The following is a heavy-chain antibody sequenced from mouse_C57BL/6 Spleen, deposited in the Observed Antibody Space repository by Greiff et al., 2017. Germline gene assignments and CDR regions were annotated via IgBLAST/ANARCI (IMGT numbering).Heavy chain of an antibody. Sequence: QVHVKQPGAELVRPGSSVKLSCKASGYTFTSYWMHWVKQRPIQGLEWIGNIDPSDSETHYNQKFKDKATLTVDKSSSTAYMQLSSLTSEDSAVYYCARRSYYYAMDYWGQGTSVTVSS. V-gene: IGHV1-52*01. CDR3: ARRSYYYAMDY. CDR2: IDPSDSET. J-gene: IGHJ4*01. CDR1: GYTFTSYW.